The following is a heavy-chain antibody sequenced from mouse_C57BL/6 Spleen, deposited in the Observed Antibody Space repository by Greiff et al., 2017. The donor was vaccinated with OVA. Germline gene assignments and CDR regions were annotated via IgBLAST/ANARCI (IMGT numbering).Heavy chain of an antibody. CDR1: GYAFSSSW. V-gene: IGHV1-82*01. CDR2: IYPGDGDT. J-gene: IGHJ4*01. CDR3: ARTLYDGYLYAMDY. Sequence: QVQLQQSGPELVKPGASVKISCKASGYAFSSSWMNWVKQRPGKGLEWIGRIYPGDGDTNYNAKFKGKATLTADKSSSTAYMPLSSLTSEDAAVYTCARTLYDGYLYAMDYWGQGTSVTVSS. D-gene: IGHD2-3*01.